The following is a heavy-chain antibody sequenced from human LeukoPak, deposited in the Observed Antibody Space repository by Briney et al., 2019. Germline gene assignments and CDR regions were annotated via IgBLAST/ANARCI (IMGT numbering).Heavy chain of an antibody. CDR2: ISSSGSYI. CDR3: AREEGSYYGMDV. Sequence: GGSLRLSCAASGFTFSSYSMKWVRQAPGKGLEWVASISSSGSYIYYVDSVKSRFTISRDNAKNSLYLQMNSLRAEDTAVYYCAREEGSYYGMDVWGQGTTVTVSS. V-gene: IGHV3-21*01. J-gene: IGHJ6*02. CDR1: GFTFSSYS.